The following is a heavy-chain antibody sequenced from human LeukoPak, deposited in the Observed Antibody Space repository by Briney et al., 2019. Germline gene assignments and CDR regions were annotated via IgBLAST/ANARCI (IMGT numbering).Heavy chain of an antibody. CDR1: GYNFNNSG. Sequence: ASVKVSCKASGYNFNNSGISWVRQAPGQGLEWMGWIGVDNGNTNYAQKLQSRVTMTTDTSTSTAYMELRSLRSDDTAVYYCARDRIAAWFYSDVWGQGTTVTVSS. D-gene: IGHD6-25*01. CDR2: IGVDNGNT. CDR3: ARDRIAAWFYSDV. J-gene: IGHJ6*02. V-gene: IGHV1-18*01.